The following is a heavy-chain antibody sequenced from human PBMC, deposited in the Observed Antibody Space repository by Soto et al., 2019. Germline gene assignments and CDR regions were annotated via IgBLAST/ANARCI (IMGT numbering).Heavy chain of an antibody. V-gene: IGHV3-23*01. CDR3: AKVGYESGGYYYHDAFHI. CDR1: GSTSSSDA. D-gene: IGHD3-22*01. Sequence: EVQLLESGGGLVQAGGSLRLSCRASGSTSSSDAMTWVRQAPGKGLEWVSVISGGGDSAYYADSVQGRFAISRDNSKNTLFLQMCSLRAEDTAVYYCAKVGYESGGYYYHDAFHIWGQGTMVTVSS. CDR2: ISGGGDSA. J-gene: IGHJ3*02.